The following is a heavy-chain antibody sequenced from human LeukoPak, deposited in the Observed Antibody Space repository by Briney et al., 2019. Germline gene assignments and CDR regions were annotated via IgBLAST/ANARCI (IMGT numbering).Heavy chain of an antibody. V-gene: IGHV4-39*01. CDR2: IYYSGST. D-gene: IGHD6-13*01. CDR3: ARRLAGTEDY. CDR1: GGSISSSSYY. Sequence: SETLSLTCTVSGGSISSSSYYWGWIRQPPGKGLEWIGSIYYSGSTYYNPSLKSRVTISVDTSKYQFSLKLSSVTAADTAVYYCARRLAGTEDYWGQGTLVTVSS. J-gene: IGHJ4*02.